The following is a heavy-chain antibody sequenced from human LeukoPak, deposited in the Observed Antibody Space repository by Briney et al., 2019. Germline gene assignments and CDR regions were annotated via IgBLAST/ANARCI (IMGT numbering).Heavy chain of an antibody. Sequence: GGSLRLSCAASGFTFSNYAMSWVRQAPGKGLEWVSVISGSGGSTNYADSVKGRFTISRDNSKNTLYLQMNSLRAEDTAVYYCAHRASTVTKGIFDYWGQGTLVTVSS. V-gene: IGHV3-23*01. CDR1: GFTFSNYA. CDR2: ISGSGGST. J-gene: IGHJ4*02. D-gene: IGHD4-17*01. CDR3: AHRASTVTKGIFDY.